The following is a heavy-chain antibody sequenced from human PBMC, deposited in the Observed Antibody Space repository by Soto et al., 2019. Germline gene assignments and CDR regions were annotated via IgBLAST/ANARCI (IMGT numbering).Heavy chain of an antibody. Sequence: QVQLQESGPGLVKPSETLSLTCIVSGGSVSNDAYYWSWIRQPPGKGLEWIVYIYHSGSTYYNPSLKSRVTISADTSANQFSLKVSSVTAADTAVYYCARLGIGWEFPFDYWGQGTLVNVSS. V-gene: IGHV4-61*08. CDR1: GGSVSNDAYY. D-gene: IGHD1-26*01. CDR2: IYHSGST. CDR3: ARLGIGWEFPFDY. J-gene: IGHJ4*02.